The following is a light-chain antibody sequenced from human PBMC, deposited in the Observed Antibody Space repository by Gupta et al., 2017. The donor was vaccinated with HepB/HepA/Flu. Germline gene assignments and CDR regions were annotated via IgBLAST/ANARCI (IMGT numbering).Light chain of an antibody. CDR3: QQYNGDSET. J-gene: IGKJ1*01. V-gene: IGKV1-5*03. Sequence: DIQMTQSPSTLSASVGDRVTITCRASQSISSWLAWFQQKPGQAPKLLIQRASILESGVPSRFSGSGSGTESTLTISSLQPDDFATYYCQQYNGDSETFGQGTKVEIK. CDR2: RAS. CDR1: QSISSW.